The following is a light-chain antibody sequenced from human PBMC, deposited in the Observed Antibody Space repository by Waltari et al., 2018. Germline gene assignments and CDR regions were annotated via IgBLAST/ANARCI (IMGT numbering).Light chain of an antibody. CDR1: QSVSRA. CDR3: QHYLRLPVT. CDR2: GAS. J-gene: IGKJ1*01. V-gene: IGKV3-20*01. Sequence: EIVLTQSPGTLSLSLGDRATVPCRASQSVSRALAWDQQKPGQAPRVLSYGASTRATGIPDRFSGSGSGTDFSLTISRLEPDDFAVYYCQHYLRLPVTFGQGTTVEI.